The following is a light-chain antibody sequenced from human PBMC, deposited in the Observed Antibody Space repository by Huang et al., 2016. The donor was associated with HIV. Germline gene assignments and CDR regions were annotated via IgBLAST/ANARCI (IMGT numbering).Light chain of an antibody. Sequence: EIVLTQSPGTLSLSPGERATLSCSASQSVSSSYLAWYQQKPGQAPRLLIYGASSRATDIPDRFSDSGSGTDFTLTISRLEPEDFAVYYCQQYGSSLYTFGQGTKLEIK. CDR3: QQYGSSLYT. CDR1: QSVSSSY. CDR2: GAS. V-gene: IGKV3-20*01. J-gene: IGKJ2*01.